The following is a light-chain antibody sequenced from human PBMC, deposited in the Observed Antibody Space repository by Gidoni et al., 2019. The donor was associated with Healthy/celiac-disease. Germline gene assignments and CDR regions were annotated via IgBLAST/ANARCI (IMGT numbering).Light chain of an antibody. Sequence: EIVLTPSPATLSLSPGERATLSCRASQSVSSYLAWYQQKPGQAPRLLIYDASNRATGIPARFSGSGSGTDFTLTISSLEPEDFAVYYCQQRSNWPPWTFGPGTKVDIK. CDR1: QSVSSY. CDR2: DAS. V-gene: IGKV3-11*01. CDR3: QQRSNWPPWT. J-gene: IGKJ3*01.